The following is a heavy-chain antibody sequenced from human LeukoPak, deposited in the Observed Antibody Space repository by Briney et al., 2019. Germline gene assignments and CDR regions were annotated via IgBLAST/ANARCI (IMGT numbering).Heavy chain of an antibody. Sequence: ASVKVSCKASGYTFTGYYMHWVRQAPGQGLEWMGWINPNSGGTNYAQKFQGRVTMTRDTSISTAYMELSRLRSDDTAVYYCAKDWEDIVVVPVALGLNYYYYMAVWGKGPTVTVPS. V-gene: IGHV1-2*02. D-gene: IGHD2-2*01. CDR2: INPNSGGT. J-gene: IGHJ6*03. CDR1: GYTFTGYY. CDR3: AKDWEDIVVVPVALGLNYYYYMAV.